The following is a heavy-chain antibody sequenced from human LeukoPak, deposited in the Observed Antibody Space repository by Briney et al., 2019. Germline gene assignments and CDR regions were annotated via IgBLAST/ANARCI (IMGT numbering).Heavy chain of an antibody. CDR1: GASISSSGFY. D-gene: IGHD4/OR15-4a*01. J-gene: IGHJ5*02. V-gene: IGHV4-39*01. CDR3: ARHRGAQNWFDP. Sequence: SETLSLTCTVSGASISSSGFYWDWIRQCPEKGLEWIGNIKDSRTTYYIPSLKSRVTMSVDTSKNQFSLQLTSVTAADTAIYYCARHRGAQNWFDPWGQGTLVTVST. CDR2: IKDSRTT.